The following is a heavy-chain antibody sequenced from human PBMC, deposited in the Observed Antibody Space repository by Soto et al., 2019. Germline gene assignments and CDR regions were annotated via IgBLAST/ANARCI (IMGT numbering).Heavy chain of an antibody. CDR2: IIPIFGTA. V-gene: IGHV1-69*12. CDR1: GGTFSSYA. D-gene: IGHD6-6*01. Sequence: QVQLVQSGAEVKKPGSSVKVSCKASGGTFSSYAISWVRQAPGQGLEWMGGIIPIFGTANYAQKFQGRVTITADESTSTAYMELSSLRSEDTAVYYCARDLGIAARLLYGMDVWGQGTTVTVSS. CDR3: ARDLGIAARLLYGMDV. J-gene: IGHJ6*02.